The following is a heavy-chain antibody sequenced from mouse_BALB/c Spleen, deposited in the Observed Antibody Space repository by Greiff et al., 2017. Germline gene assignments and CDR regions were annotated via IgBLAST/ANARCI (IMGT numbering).Heavy chain of an antibody. V-gene: IGHV2-2*02. CDR2: IWSGGST. CDR1: GFSLTSYG. CDR3: ARPTTSFYYAMDY. D-gene: IGHD2-12*01. Sequence: QVQLQQSGPGLVQPSQSLSITCTVSGFSLTSYGVHWVRQSPGKGLEWLGVIWSGGSTDYNAAFISRLSISKDNSKSQVFFKMNSLQANDTAIYYCARPTTSFYYAMDYWGQGTSVTVSS. J-gene: IGHJ4*01.